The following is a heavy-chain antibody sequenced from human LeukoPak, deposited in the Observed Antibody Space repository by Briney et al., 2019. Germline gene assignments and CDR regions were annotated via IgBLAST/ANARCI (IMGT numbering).Heavy chain of an antibody. CDR1: GFTFSSYA. V-gene: IGHV3-30-3*01. CDR3: AYDYYFYYMDV. CDR2: ISYDGSNK. D-gene: IGHD4-17*01. Sequence: GGSLRLSCAASGFTFSSYAMHWVRQAPGKGLEWVAVISYDGSNKYYADSVKGRFTISRDNSKNTLYLQMNSLRAEDTAVYYCAYDYYFYYMDVWGRGTTVTVSS. J-gene: IGHJ6*03.